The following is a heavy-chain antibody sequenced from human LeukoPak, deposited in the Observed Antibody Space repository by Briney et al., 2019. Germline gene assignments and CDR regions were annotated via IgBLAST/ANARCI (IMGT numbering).Heavy chain of an antibody. D-gene: IGHD3-3*01. CDR2: IKSKTDGGTT. V-gene: IGHV3-15*01. CDR3: ARDRPDLFLEWLFLMDV. Sequence: KSGGSLRLSCAASGFTFSNAWMSWVRQAPGKGLEWVGRIKSKTDGGTTDYAAPVKGRFTISRDDSKNTLYLQMNSLKTEDTAVYYCARDRPDLFLEWLFLMDVWGKGTTVTVSS. CDR1: GFTFSNAW. J-gene: IGHJ6*04.